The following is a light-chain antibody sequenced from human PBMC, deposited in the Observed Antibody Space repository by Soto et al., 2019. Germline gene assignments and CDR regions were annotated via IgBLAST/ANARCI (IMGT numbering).Light chain of an antibody. CDR3: CSYAGSTSLL. CDR1: SSDVGSYNL. CDR2: EDT. J-gene: IGLJ2*01. Sequence: QSVVTQPASVSGSPGQSITISCTGTSSDVGSYNLVSWYQQHPDKAPKLMIYEDTKRPSGVSNRFSGSKSGNTASLTLSGLQAEDEADYYCCSYAGSTSLLFGGGTKLTVL. V-gene: IGLV2-23*02.